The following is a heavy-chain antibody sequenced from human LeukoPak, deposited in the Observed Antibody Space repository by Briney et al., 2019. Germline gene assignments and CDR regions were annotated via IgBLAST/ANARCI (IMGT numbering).Heavy chain of an antibody. CDR1: GFTFSSYG. CDR2: ISYDGSNK. V-gene: IGHV3-30*18. D-gene: IGHD5-12*01. CDR3: AKGLWLRFRALTYGMDV. J-gene: IGHJ6*02. Sequence: GRSLRLSCAASGFTFSSYGMHWVRQAPGKGLEWVAVISYDGSNKYYADSVKGRFTISRGNSKNTLYLQMNSLRAEDTAVYYCAKGLWLRFRALTYGMDVWGQGTTVTVSS.